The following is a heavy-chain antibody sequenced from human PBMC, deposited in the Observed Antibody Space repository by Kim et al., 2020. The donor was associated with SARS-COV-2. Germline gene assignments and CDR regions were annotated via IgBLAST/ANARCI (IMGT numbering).Heavy chain of an antibody. J-gene: IGHJ4*02. CDR3: VKGGSAY. D-gene: IGHD6-19*01. V-gene: IGHV3-7*01. Sequence: GRDTYYADSVKTRYTISRDNAKNSVYLHMSSLRVEDTAIYYCVKGGSAYWGQGTLVTVSS. CDR2: GRDT.